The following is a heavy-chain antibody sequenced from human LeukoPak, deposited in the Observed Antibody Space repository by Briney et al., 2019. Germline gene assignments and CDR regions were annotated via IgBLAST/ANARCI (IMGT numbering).Heavy chain of an antibody. J-gene: IGHJ4*02. CDR2: ISGGSSFT. Sequence: PGGSLRLSCAASGFSFSSFSMNWVRRAPGKGLEWVSYISGGSSFTYYVDSVKGRFTISRDNAKNSLYLQMNSLRAEDTAVYYCARDLGYSSGPNYWGQGTRVTVSS. CDR1: GFSFSSFS. CDR3: ARDLGYSSGPNY. D-gene: IGHD6-19*01. V-gene: IGHV3-21*01.